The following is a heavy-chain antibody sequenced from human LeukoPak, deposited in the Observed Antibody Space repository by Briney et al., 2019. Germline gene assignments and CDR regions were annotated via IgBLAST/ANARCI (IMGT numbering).Heavy chain of an antibody. D-gene: IGHD1-7*01. J-gene: IGHJ6*02. V-gene: IGHV6-1*01. CDR3: ARDGGNYGNFYGMDV. CDR1: GDTVSRNSAA. CDR2: TYYRSKLYT. Sequence: SQTLSLTCVISGDTVSRNSAAWGWIRQSPSRGLEWLGRTYYRSKLYTEYAVSVKDRITITPDTTKNQFSLQLNSVTREDTAVYYCARDGGNYGNFYGMDVWGQGTTVTVSS.